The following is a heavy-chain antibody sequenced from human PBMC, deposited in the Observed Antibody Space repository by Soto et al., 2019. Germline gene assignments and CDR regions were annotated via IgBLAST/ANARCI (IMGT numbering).Heavy chain of an antibody. D-gene: IGHD6-19*01. V-gene: IGHV1-18*04. J-gene: IGHJ4*02. CDR1: GYTFTSYG. Sequence: ASVKVSCKASGYTFTSYGISWVRQAPGQGLEWMGWISAYNGNTNYAQKLQGRVTMTTDTSTSTAYMELRSLRSDDTAVYYCARAGRYISGWYFSAYYFDYWGQGTLVTVSS. CDR3: ARAGRYISGWYFSAYYFDY. CDR2: ISAYNGNT.